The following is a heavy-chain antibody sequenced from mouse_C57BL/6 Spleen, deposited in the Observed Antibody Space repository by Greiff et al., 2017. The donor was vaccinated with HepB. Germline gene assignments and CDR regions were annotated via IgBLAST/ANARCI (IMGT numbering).Heavy chain of an antibody. Sequence: QVQLQHSGPELVKPGASVKISCKASGYAFSSSWMNWVKQRPGKGLEWIGRIYPGDGDTNYNGKFKGKATLTADKSSSTAYMQLSSLTSEDSAVYFCAREGYDYPYYYAMDYWGQGTSVTVSS. J-gene: IGHJ4*01. CDR1: GYAFSSSW. CDR2: IYPGDGDT. D-gene: IGHD2-4*01. CDR3: AREGYDYPYYYAMDY. V-gene: IGHV1-82*01.